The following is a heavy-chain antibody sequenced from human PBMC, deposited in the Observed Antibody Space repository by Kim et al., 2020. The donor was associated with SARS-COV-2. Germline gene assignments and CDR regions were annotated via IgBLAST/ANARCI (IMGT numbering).Heavy chain of an antibody. Sequence: GGSLRLSCAASGFTFSSYSMNWVRQAPGKGLEWVSSISSSSSYIYYADSVKGRFTISRDNAKNSLYLQMNSLRAEDTAVYYCARDHLRSTSRAGYYYYGMDVWGQGTTVTVSS. CDR1: GFTFSSYS. D-gene: IGHD2-2*01. CDR2: ISSSSSYI. CDR3: ARDHLRSTSRAGYYYYGMDV. J-gene: IGHJ6*02. V-gene: IGHV3-21*01.